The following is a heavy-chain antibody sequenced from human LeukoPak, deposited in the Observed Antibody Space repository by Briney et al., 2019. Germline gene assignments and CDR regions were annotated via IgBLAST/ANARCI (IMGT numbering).Heavy chain of an antibody. J-gene: IGHJ4*02. Sequence: SETLSLTCAVYGGSFSGYYWSWIRQPPGKGLEWIGEINHSGSTNYNPSLKSRVTISVDTSKNQFSLKLSSVTAADTAVYYCARVNPTMYSSSWGDFDYWGQGTLVTVSS. D-gene: IGHD6-13*01. CDR2: INHSGST. V-gene: IGHV4-34*01. CDR1: GGSFSGYY. CDR3: ARVNPTMYSSSWGDFDY.